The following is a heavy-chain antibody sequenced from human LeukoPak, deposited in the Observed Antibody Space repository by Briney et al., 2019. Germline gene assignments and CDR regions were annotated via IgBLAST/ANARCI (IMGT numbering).Heavy chain of an antibody. CDR2: ISGSGGST. V-gene: IGHV3-23*01. J-gene: IGHJ4*02. Sequence: GSLRLSCAASGFTFSSYARSWVRQAPGKGLEWVSAISGSGGSTYYADSVKGRFTISRDNSKDTLYLQMNSLRAEDTAVYYCARRLWELLTHDYWGQGTLVTVSS. CDR1: GFTFSSYA. CDR3: ARRLWELLTHDY. D-gene: IGHD1-26*01.